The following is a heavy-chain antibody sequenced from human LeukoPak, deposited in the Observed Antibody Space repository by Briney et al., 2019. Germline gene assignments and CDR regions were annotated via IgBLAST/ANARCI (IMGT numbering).Heavy chain of an antibody. CDR2: IASDGSST. V-gene: IGHV3-74*01. CDR1: GFTFSSYW. J-gene: IGHJ4*02. D-gene: IGHD4-23*01. CDR3: ARGRPHGNDY. Sequence: GGSLRLSCAASGFTFSSYWMNWVRQAPGQGLVWVSRIASDGSSTTYADSVKGRFSISRDNAKNTLYLQMNSLRVEDTAVYYCARGRPHGNDYWGQGTLVTVSS.